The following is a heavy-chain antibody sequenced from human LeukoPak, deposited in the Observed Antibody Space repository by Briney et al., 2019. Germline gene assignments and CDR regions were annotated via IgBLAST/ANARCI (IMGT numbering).Heavy chain of an antibody. CDR1: GFTFSSYG. Sequence: GGSLRLSCAASGFTFSSYGMHWVRQAPGKGLEWVAFIRYDGSNKYYADSVKGRFTISRDNSKNTLYLQMNSLRAEDTAVYYCAKDGGDWGSTSCVDYWGQGTLVTVSS. CDR2: IRYDGSNK. CDR3: AKDGGDWGSTSCVDY. V-gene: IGHV3-30*02. D-gene: IGHD2-2*01. J-gene: IGHJ4*02.